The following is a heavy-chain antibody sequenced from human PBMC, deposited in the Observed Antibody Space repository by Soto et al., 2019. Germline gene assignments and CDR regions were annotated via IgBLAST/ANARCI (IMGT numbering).Heavy chain of an antibody. CDR3: ARERPDGCKLDP. V-gene: IGHV4-30-4*01. Sequence: QVQLQESGPGLVKPSQTLSLTCTVSGGSISSGDYYWSWIRQPPGKGLEWIGYIYYSGSTYHNPSLKSRVTISVDTSKNQFSLNLSSVTAADTAVYYCARERPDGCKLDPWGQGTLVTVSS. CDR1: GGSISSGDYY. D-gene: IGHD6-19*01. CDR2: IYYSGST. J-gene: IGHJ5*02.